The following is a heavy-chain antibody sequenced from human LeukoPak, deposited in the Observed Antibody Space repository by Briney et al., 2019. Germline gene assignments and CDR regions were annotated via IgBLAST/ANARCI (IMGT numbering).Heavy chain of an antibody. CDR3: ARVTGYMIEDYFDY. V-gene: IGHV4-59*01. CDR2: IYYSGST. J-gene: IGHJ4*02. Sequence: SETLSLTCTVSGGSISSYYWSWIRQPPGKVLEWVGYIYYSGSTNYSPSLRSRVTISVDTSKNEFSLKLRSVTAADTAEYYCARVTGYMIEDYFDYWGQGTLVTVSS. CDR1: GGSISSYY. D-gene: IGHD3-22*01.